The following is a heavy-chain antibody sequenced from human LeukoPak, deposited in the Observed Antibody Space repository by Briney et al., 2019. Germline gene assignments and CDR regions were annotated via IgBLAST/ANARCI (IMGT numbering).Heavy chain of an antibody. D-gene: IGHD3-3*01. J-gene: IGHJ4*02. CDR3: AKVRGSSGFWVYFDY. V-gene: IGHV3-48*02. Sequence: TGGSLRLSCAASGFTFSSYSMNWVRQAPGKGLEWVSYIRSSSTTIYYADSVKGRFTISRDNAKNSLYLQMNSLRHEDTAVYYCAKVRGSSGFWVYFDYWGQGTLVTVSS. CDR1: GFTFSSYS. CDR2: IRSSSTTI.